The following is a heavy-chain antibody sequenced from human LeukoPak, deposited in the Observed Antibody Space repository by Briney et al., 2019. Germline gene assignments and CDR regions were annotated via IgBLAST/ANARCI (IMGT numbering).Heavy chain of an antibody. V-gene: IGHV1-46*01. CDR3: ARVEMATIHYFDY. J-gene: IGHJ4*02. D-gene: IGHD5-24*01. CDR1: GYTVTSYY. CDR2: INPSGGST. Sequence: GASVKVSCKASGYTVTSYYMHWVRQTPGQGLEWMGIINPSGGSTSYAQKFQGRVTMTRDTSTSTVYMELGSLRSEDTAVYYCARVEMATIHYFDYWGQGTLVTVSS.